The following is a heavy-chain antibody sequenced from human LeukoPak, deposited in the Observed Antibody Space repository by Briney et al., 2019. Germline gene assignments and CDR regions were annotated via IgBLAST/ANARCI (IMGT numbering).Heavy chain of an antibody. J-gene: IGHJ4*02. D-gene: IGHD3-22*01. CDR2: IYHSGST. Sequence: SSETLSLTCTVSGYSISSGSYWGWIRQPPGKGLEWIGSIYHSGSTYYNPSLKSRVTISVDTSKNQFSLKLSSVTAADTAVYYCARDPMDYDSSGPDYWGQGTLVTVSS. CDR3: ARDPMDYDSSGPDY. CDR1: GYSISSGSY. V-gene: IGHV4-38-2*02.